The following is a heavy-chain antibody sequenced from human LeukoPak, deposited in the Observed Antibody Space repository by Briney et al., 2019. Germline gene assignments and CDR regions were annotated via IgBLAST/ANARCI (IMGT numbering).Heavy chain of an antibody. V-gene: IGHV3-23*01. CDR1: GFTFRSYA. J-gene: IGHJ4*02. Sequence: PGGSLRLSCVASGFTFRSYAMTWVRQAPGKGLEWISAISAGGDSTYYADSVKGRFTISRDNSRNTLYLQMNSLRAEDTAVYYCALRCTNGVCLIDYGDHFDYWGQGALVTVSS. CDR3: ALRCTNGVCLIDYGDHFDY. CDR2: ISAGGDST. D-gene: IGHD2-8*01.